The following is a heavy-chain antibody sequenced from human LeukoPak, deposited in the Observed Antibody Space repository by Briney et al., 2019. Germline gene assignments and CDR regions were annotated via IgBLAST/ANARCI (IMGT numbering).Heavy chain of an antibody. J-gene: IGHJ3*02. CDR2: IDPSDAYT. Sequence: GESLKISCTGSGYTFTSYWITWVRQMPGKGLGGMGKIDPSDAYTNYSASFQGHVTISTDKSISTAYLQWSSLKASDTAIYYCARTISGTDAFGIWGQGTMVTVSS. CDR3: ARTISGTDAFGI. D-gene: IGHD1-14*01. CDR1: GYTFTSYW. V-gene: IGHV5-10-1*01.